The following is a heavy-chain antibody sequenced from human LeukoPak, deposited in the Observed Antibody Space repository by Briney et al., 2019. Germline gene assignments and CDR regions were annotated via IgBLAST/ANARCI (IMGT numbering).Heavy chain of an antibody. CDR3: ANVRSDY. CDR2: IIPILGIA. D-gene: IGHD3-16*01. V-gene: IGHV1-69*04. CDR1: GFTFSSYA. J-gene: IGHJ4*02. Sequence: GGSLRLSCAASGFTFSSYAISWVRQAPGQGLEWMGRIIPILGIANYAQKFQGRVTITADKSTSTAYMELSSLRSEDTAVYYCANVRSDYWGQGTLVTVSS.